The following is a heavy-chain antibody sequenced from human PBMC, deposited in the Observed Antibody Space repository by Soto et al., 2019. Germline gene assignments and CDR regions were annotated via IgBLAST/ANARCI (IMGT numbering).Heavy chain of an antibody. D-gene: IGHD6-19*01. CDR2: INPNTGYT. Sequence: ASVKVSCKASGYTFTSYDINWVRQATGQGLEWMGWINPNTGYTDYAQKFQDRVTMTGNTSITTAYMELSSLKASDTAMYYCARSRRGAYSSGWYSLSGYYNYGIDVWGQETKVTVSS. CDR3: ARSRRGAYSSGWYSLSGYYNYGIDV. J-gene: IGHJ6*02. V-gene: IGHV1-8*01. CDR1: GYTFTSYD.